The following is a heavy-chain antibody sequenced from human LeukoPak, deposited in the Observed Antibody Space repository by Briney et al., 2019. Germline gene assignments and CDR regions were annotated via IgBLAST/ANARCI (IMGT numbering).Heavy chain of an antibody. J-gene: IGHJ5*02. D-gene: IGHD3-10*01. Sequence: ASVKVSCKASGYTFTSYAMHWVRQAPGQRLEWMGWINAGNGNTKYSQKFQGRVTITRDTSASTAYMELSSLRSEDTAVYYCVRDSMVRGNWWFDPWGQGTLVTVSS. CDR3: VRDSMVRGNWWFDP. CDR2: INAGNGNT. V-gene: IGHV1-3*01. CDR1: GYTFTSYA.